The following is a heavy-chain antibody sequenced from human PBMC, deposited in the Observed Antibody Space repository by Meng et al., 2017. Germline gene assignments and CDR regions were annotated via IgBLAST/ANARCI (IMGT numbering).Heavy chain of an antibody. Sequence: GESLKISCAASGFTFSSYEMNWVRQAPGKGLEWVSYISSSGSTIYYADSVKGRFTISRDNAKNSLYLQMNSLRAEDTAVYYCARLTVAGHRDYYYGMDVWGQGTTVT. J-gene: IGHJ6*01. V-gene: IGHV3-48*03. D-gene: IGHD6-19*01. CDR1: GFTFSSYE. CDR2: ISSSGSTI. CDR3: ARLTVAGHRDYYYGMDV.